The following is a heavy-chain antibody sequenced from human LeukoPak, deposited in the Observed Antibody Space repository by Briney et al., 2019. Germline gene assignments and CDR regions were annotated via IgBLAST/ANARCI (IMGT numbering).Heavy chain of an antibody. CDR2: IWYDGSNK. CDR1: GFTFSSYG. CDR3: AKESSGRYNYFDY. J-gene: IGHJ4*02. V-gene: IGHV3-33*06. Sequence: GGSVRLSCAASGFTFSSYGMHWVRQAPGKGLEWVAVIWYDGSNKYYADSVKGRFTISRDNSKNTLYLQMNSLRAEDTAVYYCAKESSGRYNYFDYWGQGTLVTVSS. D-gene: IGHD6-19*01.